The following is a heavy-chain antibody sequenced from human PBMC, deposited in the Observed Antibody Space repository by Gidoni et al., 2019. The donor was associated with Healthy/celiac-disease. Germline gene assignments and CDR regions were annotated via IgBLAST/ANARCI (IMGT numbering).Heavy chain of an antibody. J-gene: IGHJ6*02. CDR2: IIPILGIA. V-gene: IGHV1-69*04. CDR3: AREGTSIVVVVAAPGGMDV. Sequence: KPGSSVKVSCKASGGTFSSYAISWVRQAPGQGLEWMGRIIPILGIANYAQKFQGRVTITADKSTSTAYMELSSLRSEDTAVYYCAREGTSIVVVVAAPGGMDVWGQGTTVTVSS. D-gene: IGHD2-15*01. CDR1: GGTFSSYA.